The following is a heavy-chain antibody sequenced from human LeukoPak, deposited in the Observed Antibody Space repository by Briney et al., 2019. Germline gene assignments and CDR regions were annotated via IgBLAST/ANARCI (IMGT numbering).Heavy chain of an antibody. CDR2: IYYSGST. J-gene: IGHJ3*02. CDR3: ARPGRVGRFDAFDI. Sequence: PSETLSLTCTVSGGSISSYYWSWIRQPPGKGLEWIGYIYYSGSTNYNPSLKSRVTISVDTSKNQFSLKLSSVTAADTAVYYCARPGRVGRFDAFDIWGQGTMVTVSS. D-gene: IGHD2-15*01. V-gene: IGHV4-59*01. CDR1: GGSISSYY.